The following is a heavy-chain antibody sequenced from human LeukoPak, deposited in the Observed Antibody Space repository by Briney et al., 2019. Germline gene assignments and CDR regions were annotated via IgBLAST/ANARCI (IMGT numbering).Heavy chain of an antibody. Sequence: GGSLRLSCAASGFTFSSYAVHWVRQAPGKWLEWVAVISYDGSSKYCADSVKGRFTISRDNSKNTLYLQMNSLRSEDTAVYYCARDLCSSTSCYRTVPFDYWGQGTLVTVSS. V-gene: IGHV3-30-3*01. J-gene: IGHJ4*02. CDR1: GFTFSSYA. CDR2: ISYDGSSK. D-gene: IGHD2-2*01. CDR3: ARDLCSSTSCYRTVPFDY.